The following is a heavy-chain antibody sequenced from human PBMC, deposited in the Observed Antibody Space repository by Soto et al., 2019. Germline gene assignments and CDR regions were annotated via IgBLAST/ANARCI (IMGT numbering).Heavy chain of an antibody. J-gene: IGHJ4*02. CDR1: GFTFSSYG. CDR3: AVYFDYCSGGSCPVLDY. D-gene: IGHD2-15*01. CDR2: ISYDGSNK. Sequence: QVQLVESGGGVVQPGRSLRLSCAASGFTFSSYGVHWVRQAPGKGLEWVAVISYDGSNKYYADSVKGRFTISRDNSKNTLYMHMNSLRAEDTAVYYWAVYFDYCSGGSCPVLDYWGQGTMVTVSS. V-gene: IGHV3-30*03.